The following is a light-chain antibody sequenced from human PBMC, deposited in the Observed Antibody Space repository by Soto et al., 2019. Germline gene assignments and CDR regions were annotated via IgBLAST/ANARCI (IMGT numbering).Light chain of an antibody. CDR2: VVG. CDR1: SCDVGSYNL. Sequence: QSVLTQPASVSGSPGQSITISCTGTSCDVGSYNLVSWYQHHPGKAPKLMIYVVGKRPSGVSSRFSGSKSGNTASLTISGLQAEDEADYYCCSYAGSGTPYVFGTGTKVTVL. V-gene: IGLV2-23*02. J-gene: IGLJ1*01. CDR3: CSYAGSGTPYV.